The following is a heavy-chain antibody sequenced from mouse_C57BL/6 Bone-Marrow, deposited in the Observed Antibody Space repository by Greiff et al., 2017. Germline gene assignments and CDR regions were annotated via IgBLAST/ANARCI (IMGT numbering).Heavy chain of an antibody. V-gene: IGHV1-64*01. Sequence: QVQLQQPGAELVKPGASVKLSCKASGYTFTSYWMHWVKQRPGQGLEWIGMIHPNSGSTNYNEKFKSKATLTVDKSSSTAYMHLSSLTSEDAAVYYCAREGIYYDYDGRYYYAMDYWGQGTSVTVSS. CDR1: GYTFTSYW. CDR2: IHPNSGST. D-gene: IGHD2-4*01. CDR3: AREGIYYDYDGRYYYAMDY. J-gene: IGHJ4*01.